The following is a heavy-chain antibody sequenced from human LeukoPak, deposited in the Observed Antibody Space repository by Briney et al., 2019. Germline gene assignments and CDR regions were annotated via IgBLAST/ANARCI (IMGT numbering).Heavy chain of an antibody. Sequence: SGGSLRLSCTTSGFTFSNYWMYWVRQAPGKGLMWVSRIMSDGTGITYTDSVEGRFTISRDNAKNTLYLQMNSLRDEDTAVYYCARAPSEIGGYYPEYFRHWGQGTLVIVSS. CDR2: IMSDGTGI. CDR1: GFTFSNYW. V-gene: IGHV3-74*01. CDR3: ARAPSEIGGYYPEYFRH. D-gene: IGHD3-22*01. J-gene: IGHJ1*01.